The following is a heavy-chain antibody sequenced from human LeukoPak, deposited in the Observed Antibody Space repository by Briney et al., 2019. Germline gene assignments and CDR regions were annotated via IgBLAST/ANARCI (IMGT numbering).Heavy chain of an antibody. Sequence: GGSLRLSCAASGFTFSSYGMHWVRQAPGTGLEWVAFIRSDGSTKYYADSVKGRFTISRDTSKNTLYLEMNSLRPEDTALYYCVRYISSWAQTLLDYWGQGTLVTVSS. CDR3: VRYISSWAQTLLDY. J-gene: IGHJ4*02. CDR1: GFTFSSYG. CDR2: IRSDGSTK. V-gene: IGHV3-30*02. D-gene: IGHD6-13*01.